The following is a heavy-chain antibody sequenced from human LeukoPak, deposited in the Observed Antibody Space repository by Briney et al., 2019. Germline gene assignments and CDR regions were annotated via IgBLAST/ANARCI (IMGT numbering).Heavy chain of an antibody. CDR1: GYTFTGYY. Sequence: ASVKVSCKASGYTFTGYYVHWVRQAPGQGLEWMGWINSHSGGTDYAHKFQGRVTMTRDTSISTAYRELSRLKSDDTAVYYCARYTITAAGSPFDYWGQGTLVTVSS. CDR3: ARYTITAAGSPFDY. J-gene: IGHJ4*02. V-gene: IGHV1-2*02. D-gene: IGHD6-13*01. CDR2: INSHSGGT.